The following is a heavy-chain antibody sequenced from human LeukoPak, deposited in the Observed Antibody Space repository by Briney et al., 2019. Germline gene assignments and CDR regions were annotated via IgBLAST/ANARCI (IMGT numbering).Heavy chain of an antibody. J-gene: IGHJ6*03. Sequence: ASVKVSCKASGYTFTSYDINWVRQATGQGLEWMGWMNPNSGNTGYAQKFQGRVTMTRNTSISTAYVELSSLRSEDTAVYYCARFQTPYSYAFIYYYYYYMDVWGKGTTVTVSS. V-gene: IGHV1-8*01. CDR2: MNPNSGNT. D-gene: IGHD5-18*01. CDR3: ARFQTPYSYAFIYYYYYYMDV. CDR1: GYTFTSYD.